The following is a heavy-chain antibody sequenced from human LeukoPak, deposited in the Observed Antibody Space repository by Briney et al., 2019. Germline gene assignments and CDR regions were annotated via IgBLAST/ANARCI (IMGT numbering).Heavy chain of an antibody. CDR2: VNPYGGYT. CDR1: AYTFTMFY. Sequence: GASVTVSFTSSAYTFTMFYMHWVRQAPGQGLEWMGLVNPYGGYTNSAQKFQGRVTMTGDTSTSTVYMELSSLTSEDTAVYYCAKTRGPAYEGCFDYWRQGTLVSVSS. CDR3: AKTRGPAYEGCFDY. J-gene: IGHJ4*02. D-gene: IGHD5-12*01. V-gene: IGHV1-46*01.